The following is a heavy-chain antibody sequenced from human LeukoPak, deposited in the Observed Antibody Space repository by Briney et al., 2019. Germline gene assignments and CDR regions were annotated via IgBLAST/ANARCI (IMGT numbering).Heavy chain of an antibody. CDR3: AGYCSTTSCRDVDY. D-gene: IGHD2-2*01. V-gene: IGHV3-21*05. Sequence: GGSLRLSCAASGFSFSSYSMNWVRQAPGKGLKWVSYISSVNSQIFYTDSVKGRFTNSRDNAKNSLYLQMNSLRVEDTAVYYCAGYCSTTSCRDVDYWGQGTLVTVSS. CDR1: GFSFSSYS. CDR2: ISSVNSQI. J-gene: IGHJ4*02.